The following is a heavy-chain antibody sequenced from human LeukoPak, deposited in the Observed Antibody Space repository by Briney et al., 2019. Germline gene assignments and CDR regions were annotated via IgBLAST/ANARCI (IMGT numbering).Heavy chain of an antibody. V-gene: IGHV3-33*06. J-gene: IGHJ3*02. Sequence: GGSLRLSCAASGFTFSSYGMHWVRQAPGEGLEWVAVIWYDGSNKYYADSVKGRFTISRDNSKNTLCLQMNSLRAEDTAVYYCAKDLESSSSDAFDIWGQGTMVTVSS. CDR1: GFTFSSYG. D-gene: IGHD6-6*01. CDR2: IWYDGSNK. CDR3: AKDLESSSSDAFDI.